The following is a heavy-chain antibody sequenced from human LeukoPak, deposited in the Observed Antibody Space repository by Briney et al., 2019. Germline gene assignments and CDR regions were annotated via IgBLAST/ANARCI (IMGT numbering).Heavy chain of an antibody. CDR3: AREGYGPGSYPFDS. D-gene: IGHD3-10*01. Sequence: GGSLRLSCAASGFTFSSHWIHWVRQAPGQGLVWVSRISSDGSSTIYADSVKGRFTLSRDNAKNTVYLQMNSLRTEDTAVYYCAREGYGPGSYPFDSWGQGTLVTVSS. CDR2: ISSDGSST. V-gene: IGHV3-74*01. J-gene: IGHJ4*02. CDR1: GFTFSSHW.